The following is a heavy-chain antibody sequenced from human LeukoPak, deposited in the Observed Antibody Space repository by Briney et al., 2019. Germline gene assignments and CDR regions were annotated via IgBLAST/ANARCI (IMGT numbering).Heavy chain of an antibody. D-gene: IGHD3-22*01. CDR2: ISGSGVDT. V-gene: IGHV3-23*01. CDR1: GFTFSAYG. CDR3: AKGSSYSSCNNWYDP. J-gene: IGHJ5*02. Sequence: GGSLRLSCAASGFTFSAYGMAWVRQAPGKGLERISDISGSGVDTYYADSVKGRFTVSRDNSLNTLYLQMNSLRADDTAVYYSAKGSSYSSCNNWYDPWGQGTLVTVSS.